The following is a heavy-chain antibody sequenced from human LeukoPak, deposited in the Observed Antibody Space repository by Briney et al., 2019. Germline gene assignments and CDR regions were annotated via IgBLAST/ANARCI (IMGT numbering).Heavy chain of an antibody. CDR1: GFTFSSYA. Sequence: GGSLRLSCAASGFTFSSYAMSWVRQAPGKGLEWVSAISGSGGSTYYADSVKGRFTISRDNSKNTLYLQMNSLRAEDTAVYYCARGWEDIVVVVAAVGDAFDIWGQGTMVTVSS. CDR3: ARGWEDIVVVVAAVGDAFDI. D-gene: IGHD2-15*01. V-gene: IGHV3-23*01. CDR2: ISGSGGST. J-gene: IGHJ3*02.